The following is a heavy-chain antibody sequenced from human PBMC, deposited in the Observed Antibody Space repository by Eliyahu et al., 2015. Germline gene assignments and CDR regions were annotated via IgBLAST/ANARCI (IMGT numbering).Heavy chain of an antibody. CDR3: TTDTLYDYIWGSYRLDAFDI. D-gene: IGHD3-16*02. CDR1: GFTFSNAW. Sequence: GSLRLSCAASGFTFSNAWMSWVRQAPGKGLEWVGRIKSKTDGGTTDYAAPVKGRFTISRDDSKNTLYLQMNSLKTEDTAVYYCTTDTLYDYIWGSYRLDAFDIWGQGTMVTVSS. J-gene: IGHJ3*02. V-gene: IGHV3-15*01. CDR2: IKSKTDGGTT.